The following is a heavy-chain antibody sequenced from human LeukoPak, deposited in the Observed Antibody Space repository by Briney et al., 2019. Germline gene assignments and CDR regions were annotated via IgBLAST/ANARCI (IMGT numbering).Heavy chain of an antibody. Sequence: SETLSLTCTVSGGSISSGDYYWSWIRQPPGKGLEWIGYIYYSGSTYYNPSLKSRVTISVDTSKNQFSLKLSSVTAADTAVYYCARARYCSSTSCYRSVYNWFDPWGQGTLVTVSS. CDR1: GGSISSGDYY. CDR3: ARARYCSSTSCYRSVYNWFDP. V-gene: IGHV4-30-4*01. CDR2: IYYSGST. D-gene: IGHD2-2*01. J-gene: IGHJ5*02.